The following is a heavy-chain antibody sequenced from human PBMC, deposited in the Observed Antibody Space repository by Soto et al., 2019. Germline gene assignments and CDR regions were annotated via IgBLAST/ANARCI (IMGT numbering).Heavy chain of an antibody. J-gene: IGHJ4*02. CDR3: AKRSFQLGLPFDY. V-gene: IGHV3-23*01. CDR2: VSGSGGST. CDR1: GFTFSSYA. D-gene: IGHD6-13*01. Sequence: EVQVLESGGGLVQPGGSLRLSCVASGFTFSSYAMSWVRQAPGKGLEWVSFVSGSGGSTDYADSVKGRFTISRDNSKSTLYLQFNSLRAEDTAMYYCAKRSFQLGLPFDYWGQGTLVTVSS.